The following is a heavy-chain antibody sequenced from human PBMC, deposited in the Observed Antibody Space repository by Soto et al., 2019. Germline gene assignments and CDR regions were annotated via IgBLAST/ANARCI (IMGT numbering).Heavy chain of an antibody. CDR1: GGSISSGGYY. V-gene: IGHV4-31*03. J-gene: IGHJ5*02. CDR2: IYYSGST. D-gene: IGHD2-2*01. Sequence: QVQLQESGPGLVKPSQTLSLTCTVSGGSISSGGYYWSWIRQHPGKGLEWIGYIYYSGSTYYNPSLKSRVTISVDTTKNQCSLKLSAVTAADTAAYYGARGPDMVVVPAAEAHNWVDPWGQGTLVTVSA. CDR3: ARGPDMVVVPAAEAHNWVDP.